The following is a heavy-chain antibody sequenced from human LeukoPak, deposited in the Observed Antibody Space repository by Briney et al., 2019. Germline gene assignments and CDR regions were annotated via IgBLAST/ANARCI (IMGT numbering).Heavy chain of an antibody. CDR3: ARDRNHVLLWFGEYNSYYMDV. CDR1: GGTFSSYA. Sequence: ASVKVSCKASGGTFSSYAISWVRQAPGQGLEWMGGIIPIFGTANYAQKFQGRVTITADKSTSTAYMELSSLRSEDTAVYYCARDRNHVLLWFGEYNSYYMDVWGKGTTVTVSS. D-gene: IGHD3-10*01. CDR2: IIPIFGTA. V-gene: IGHV1-69*06. J-gene: IGHJ6*03.